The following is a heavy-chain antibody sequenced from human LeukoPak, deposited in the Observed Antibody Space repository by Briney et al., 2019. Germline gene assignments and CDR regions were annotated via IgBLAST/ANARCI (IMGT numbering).Heavy chain of an antibody. D-gene: IGHD3-10*01. CDR3: AGHTPGTPSDY. Sequence: ASVKVSCKASGYTFTSYGISWVRQAPGQGLEWMGWISAYNGNTNYAQKLQGRVTMTRDTSISTAYMELSRLRSDDTAVYYCAGHTPGTPSDYWGQGTLVTVSS. V-gene: IGHV1-18*01. CDR2: ISAYNGNT. CDR1: GYTFTSYG. J-gene: IGHJ4*02.